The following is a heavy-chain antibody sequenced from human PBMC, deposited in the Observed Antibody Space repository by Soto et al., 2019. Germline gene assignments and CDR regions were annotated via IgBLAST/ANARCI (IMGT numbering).Heavy chain of an antibody. D-gene: IGHD3-22*01. J-gene: IGHJ4*02. Sequence: SLRLSCAASGFTFSTYWMHWIRQVPGKGLEWVSRINSDASHTYYADSVKGRFTISRDNAKNTLHLEMNSLRAEDTAVYYCARPNDSSGYYPLIYWGQGTPVTVSS. CDR3: ARPNDSSGYYPLIY. CDR2: INSDASHT. V-gene: IGHV3-74*01. CDR1: GFTFSTYW.